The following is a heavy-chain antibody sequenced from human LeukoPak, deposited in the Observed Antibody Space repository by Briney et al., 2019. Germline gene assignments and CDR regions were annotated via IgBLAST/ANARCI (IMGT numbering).Heavy chain of an antibody. D-gene: IGHD6-13*01. J-gene: IGHJ5*02. V-gene: IGHV4-59*01. Sequence: SETLSLTCTVSGGSISSYYWSWIRRPPGKGLEWIGYTSYSGSTNCNPSLKSRVTISIDTSKNQFSLKLTSVTAADTAVYYCARGSAGAAGGSWGQGTLVTVSS. CDR2: TSYSGST. CDR3: ARGSAGAAGGS. CDR1: GGSISSYY.